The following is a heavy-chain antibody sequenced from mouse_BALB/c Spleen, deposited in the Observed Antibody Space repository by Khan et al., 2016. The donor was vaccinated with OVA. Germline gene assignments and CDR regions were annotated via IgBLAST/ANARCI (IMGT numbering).Heavy chain of an antibody. J-gene: IGHJ4*01. D-gene: IGHD1-1*01. V-gene: IGHV3-2*02. CDR3: ARGNYYGYAMDY. CDR1: GYSITSNYA. CDR2: ISYSDST. Sequence: EVQLQESGPGLVKPSQSLSLTCTVTGYSITSNYAWNWIRQFPGNKLEWMGYISYSDSTSYNPSLKSRISITRDTSKNQFFLQLNSVTTEDTAIYYCARGNYYGYAMDYWGQGTSVTVSS.